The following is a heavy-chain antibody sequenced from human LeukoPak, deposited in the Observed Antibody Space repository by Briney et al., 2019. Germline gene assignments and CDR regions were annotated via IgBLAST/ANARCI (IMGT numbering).Heavy chain of an antibody. CDR3: ARYRNEALFAFDI. V-gene: IGHV4-59*01. CDR1: GDSISNYY. D-gene: IGHD1-14*01. CDR2: IYYSGDT. Sequence: SETLSLTCTVSGDSISNYYWSWIRLPPGKGLEWIGYIYYSGDTDYNPSLKSRVTISVDTSKNQFSLRLNSVTAADTAVYYCARYRNEALFAFDIWGQGTMVTASS. J-gene: IGHJ3*02.